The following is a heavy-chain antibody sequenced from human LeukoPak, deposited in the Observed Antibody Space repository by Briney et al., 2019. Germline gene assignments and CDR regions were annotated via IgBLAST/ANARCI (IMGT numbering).Heavy chain of an antibody. J-gene: IGHJ4*02. Sequence: GGSLRLSCAASGFTFSSYEMNWVRQAPGEGLEWISCISSSGSPIYYADSVKGRFTISRDNAKNSLYPQMNSLRAEDTAVYYCARARYSDFWGQGTLVTVSS. CDR1: GFTFSSYE. V-gene: IGHV3-48*03. CDR2: ISSSGSPI. CDR3: ARARYSDF.